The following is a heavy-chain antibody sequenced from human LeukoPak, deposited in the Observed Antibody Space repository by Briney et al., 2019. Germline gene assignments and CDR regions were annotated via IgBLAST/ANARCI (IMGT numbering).Heavy chain of an antibody. V-gene: IGHV3-33*01. Sequence: PGGSLRLSCAASGFTFSTYGMHWVRQAPGKGLEWVALVWHDGSKKYYADSVKGRFTASRDNSKNTLYLQLNSVTDEDAAVYYRARDGIVGPTGAFDIWGQGTLVAVSS. CDR3: ARDGIVGPTGAFDI. J-gene: IGHJ3*02. CDR2: VWHDGSKK. D-gene: IGHD1-26*01. CDR1: GFTFSTYG.